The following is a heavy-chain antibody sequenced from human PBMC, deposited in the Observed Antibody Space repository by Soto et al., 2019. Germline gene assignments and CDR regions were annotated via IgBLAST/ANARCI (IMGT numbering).Heavy chain of an antibody. V-gene: IGHV4-38-2*02. J-gene: IGHJ4*02. CDR3: ARDLRYSSSWYYFDY. D-gene: IGHD6-13*01. Sequence: PSETLSLTCAVSGYSISSGYYWGWIRQPPGKGLEWIGSIYHSGSTYYNPSLKSRVTISVDTSKNQFSLKLSSVTAADTAVYYCARDLRYSSSWYYFDYWGQGTLVTVSS. CDR2: IYHSGST. CDR1: GYSISSGYY.